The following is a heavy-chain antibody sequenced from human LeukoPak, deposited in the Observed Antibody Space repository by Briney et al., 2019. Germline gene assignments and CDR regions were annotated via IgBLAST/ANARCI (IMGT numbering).Heavy chain of an antibody. Sequence: KPSETLSLTCTVSGYSISSGYYWGWIRQPPGKGLEWIGSIYHSGSTYYNPSLKSRVTISVDTSKNQFSLKLSSVTAADTAVYYCARDMDIVVVPAAIGYWGQGTLVAVSS. CDR1: GYSISSGYY. D-gene: IGHD2-2*03. CDR2: IYHSGST. V-gene: IGHV4-38-2*02. CDR3: ARDMDIVVVPAAIGY. J-gene: IGHJ4*02.